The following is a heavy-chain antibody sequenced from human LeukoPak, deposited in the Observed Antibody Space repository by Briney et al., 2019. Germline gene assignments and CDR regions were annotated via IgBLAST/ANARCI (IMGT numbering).Heavy chain of an antibody. Sequence: GASVKVSCKASGYTFTSYAISWVRQAPGQGLEWMGGIIPIFGTANYAQKFQGRVTITADESTSTAYMELSSLRSEDTAVYYCARDPRSLRYFDWSYFDYWGQGTLVTVSS. CDR1: GYTFTSYA. CDR3: ARDPRSLRYFDWSYFDY. CDR2: IIPIFGTA. D-gene: IGHD3-9*01. J-gene: IGHJ4*02. V-gene: IGHV1-69*13.